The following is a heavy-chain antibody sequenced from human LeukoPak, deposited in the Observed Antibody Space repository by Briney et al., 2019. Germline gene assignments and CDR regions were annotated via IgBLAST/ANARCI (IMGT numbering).Heavy chain of an antibody. V-gene: IGHV3-48*03. CDR1: GFTFSSYE. J-gene: IGHJ4*02. CDR3: ARHSGSYRCFDY. D-gene: IGHD1-26*01. Sequence: QPGGSLRLSCAASGFTFSSYEMNWVRQAPGKGLEWVSYISSSGSTIYYADSVKGRFTISRDNAKNSLYLQMNGLRAEDTAVYYCARHSGSYRCFDYWGQGTLVTVSS. CDR2: ISSSGSTI.